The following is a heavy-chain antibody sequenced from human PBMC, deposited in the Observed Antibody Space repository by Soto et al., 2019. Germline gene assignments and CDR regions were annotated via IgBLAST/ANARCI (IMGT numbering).Heavy chain of an antibody. CDR1: GFTFSDYA. CDR3: AKSFCTSSSCFFLWVDP. V-gene: IGHV3-23*01. D-gene: IGHD2-2*01. J-gene: IGHJ5*02. Sequence: GGSLRLSCAASGFTFSDYAMSWVRQAPGKGLECLSLISGTGVPTLYAGSVKGRFSVSRDNSKNTLFLEMNDLRVDDTAIYYSAKSFCTSSSCFFLWVDPWGPGTLVTVSS. CDR2: ISGTGVPT.